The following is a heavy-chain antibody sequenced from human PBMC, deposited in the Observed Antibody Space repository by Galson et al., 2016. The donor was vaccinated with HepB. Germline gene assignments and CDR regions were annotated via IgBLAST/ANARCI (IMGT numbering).Heavy chain of an antibody. CDR3: ARTSYSYDTSDYSEAIYFDY. J-gene: IGHJ4*02. V-gene: IGHV3-48*02. Sequence: SLRLSCAASGFTFSTYTMNWVRQAPGKGLEWVAKISSSSADIFYADSVQGRFTISRNNAKNSLYLQMKSLRDEDTAVYFCARTSYSYDTSDYSEAIYFDYWGQGTLVSVSS. D-gene: IGHD3-16*01. CDR1: GFTFSTYT. CDR2: ISSSSADI.